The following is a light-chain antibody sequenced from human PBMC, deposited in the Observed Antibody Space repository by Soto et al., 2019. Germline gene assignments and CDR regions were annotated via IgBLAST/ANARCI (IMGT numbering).Light chain of an antibody. Sequence: EIVLTQSPGTLSLSPGARATLSCRASQSVDSTYLAWYQQKPDQSPRLLIYATSTRAAGIPDRFSGSGSGTDFTLTISRLDPEDFAVYYCQQCSNWPITFGQGTRLEIK. CDR2: ATS. V-gene: IGKV3D-20*02. CDR3: QQCSNWPIT. CDR1: QSVDSTY. J-gene: IGKJ5*01.